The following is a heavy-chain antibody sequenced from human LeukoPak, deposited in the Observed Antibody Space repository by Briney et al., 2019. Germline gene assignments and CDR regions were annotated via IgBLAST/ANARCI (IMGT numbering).Heavy chain of an antibody. CDR2: ISSSGSTI. CDR1: GFTFSSYE. Sequence: GGSLRLSCAASGFTFSSYEMNWVRQAPGKGLEWVSYISSSGSTIYYADSVKGRFTISRDNAKNSLYLQMNSLKTEDTAVYYCTTDDNELRYFDWFGGSDYWGQGTLVTVSS. J-gene: IGHJ4*02. V-gene: IGHV3-48*03. D-gene: IGHD3-9*01. CDR3: TTDDNELRYFDWFGGSDY.